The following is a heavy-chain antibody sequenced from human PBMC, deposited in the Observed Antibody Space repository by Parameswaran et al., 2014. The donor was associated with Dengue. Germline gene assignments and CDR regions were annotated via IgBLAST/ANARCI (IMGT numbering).Heavy chain of an antibody. J-gene: IGHJ4*02. CDR2: INAGNGNT. Sequence: WVRQAPGQRLEWMGWINAGNGNTKYSQKFQGRVTITRDTSASTAYMELSSLRSEDTAVYYCARTYNWNEGAFDYWGQGTLVTVSS. CDR3: ARTYNWNEGAFDY. V-gene: IGHV1-3*01. D-gene: IGHD1-1*01.